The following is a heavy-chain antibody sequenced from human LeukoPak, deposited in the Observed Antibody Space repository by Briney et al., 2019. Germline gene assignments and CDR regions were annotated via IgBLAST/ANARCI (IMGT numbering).Heavy chain of an antibody. V-gene: IGHV3-74*01. D-gene: IGHD6-13*01. Sequence: GGSLRLSCAASGFTFRNYWMHWVRQAPGKGLVWVAHINSDGSNTNYADSVKGRFTISRDNAKNTLYLQMNSLRAEDTAVYYCAKDPFRFTSRSGAYYFDYWGQGTLVTVSS. CDR2: INSDGSNT. CDR1: GFTFRNYW. CDR3: AKDPFRFTSRSGAYYFDY. J-gene: IGHJ4*02.